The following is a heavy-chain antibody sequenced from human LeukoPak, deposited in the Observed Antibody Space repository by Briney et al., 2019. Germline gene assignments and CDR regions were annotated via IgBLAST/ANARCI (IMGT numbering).Heavy chain of an antibody. Sequence: SETLSLTCTVSGYSISSGYYWGWIRQPPGKGLEWIGSIYHSGSTYYNPSLKSRVTISVDTSKNQFSLKLSSVTAADTAVYYCARSDGYGLVDIWGQGTMVTVSS. V-gene: IGHV4-38-2*02. J-gene: IGHJ3*02. CDR1: GYSISSGYY. CDR2: IYHSGST. CDR3: ARSDGYGLVDI. D-gene: IGHD3-10*01.